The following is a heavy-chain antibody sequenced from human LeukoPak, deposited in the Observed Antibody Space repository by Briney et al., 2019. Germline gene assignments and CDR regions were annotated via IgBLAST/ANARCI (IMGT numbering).Heavy chain of an antibody. CDR3: ARDRRLSGMDV. J-gene: IGHJ6*02. CDR2: IYSGGST. Sequence: GGSLRLSCAASGFTVSSNYMSWVRPAPGKGLEWVSVIYSGGSTYYADSVKGRFTISSDNSKNTLYLQMNSLKAEDTAVYYCARDRRLSGMDVWGQGTTVTVSS. D-gene: IGHD3-3*01. CDR1: GFTVSSNY. V-gene: IGHV3-53*01.